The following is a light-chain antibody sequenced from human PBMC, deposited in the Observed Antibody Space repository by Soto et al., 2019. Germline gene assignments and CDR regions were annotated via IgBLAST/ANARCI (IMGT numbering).Light chain of an antibody. CDR3: QQRGNWPLT. V-gene: IGKV3-11*01. CDR2: DAS. J-gene: IGKJ4*01. Sequence: EIVLTQSPATLSLSPGERATLSCRASQSVSTFLAWYQQEPGQAPRLLIFDASNRATGIPARFSGSGSGTEFSLTIFSLEPEDFAVYYCQQRGNWPLTFGGGTKVDIK. CDR1: QSVSTF.